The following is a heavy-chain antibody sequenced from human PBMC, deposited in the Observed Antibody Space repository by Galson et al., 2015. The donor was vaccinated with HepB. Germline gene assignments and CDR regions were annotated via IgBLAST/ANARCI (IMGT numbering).Heavy chain of an antibody. CDR2: ISYDGSNK. J-gene: IGHJ4*02. V-gene: IGHV3-30-3*01. D-gene: IGHD3-22*01. Sequence: SLRLSCAASGFNFSSYAMHCVRQAPGKGLEWVAVISYDGSNKYYADSVKGRFTISRDNSKNTLYLQMNSLRAEDTAVYYCARVHTYYDSSGYYYSAFDYWGQGTLVTVSS. CDR3: ARVHTYYDSSGYYYSAFDY. CDR1: GFNFSSYA.